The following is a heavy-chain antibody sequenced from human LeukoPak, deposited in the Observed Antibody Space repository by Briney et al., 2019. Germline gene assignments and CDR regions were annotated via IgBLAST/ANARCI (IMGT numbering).Heavy chain of an antibody. Sequence: GESLKISCKGSGYSFTTYWIFWVRQMPGKGLEWMGTIDPSDSYTSYSPSFQGHVAISADKSINTAYLQWSSLKASDTAMYYCARHSSAAAASDVWGQGTMVTVSS. J-gene: IGHJ3*01. CDR3: ARHSSAAAASDV. D-gene: IGHD6-13*01. CDR1: GYSFTTYW. V-gene: IGHV5-10-1*01. CDR2: IDPSDSYT.